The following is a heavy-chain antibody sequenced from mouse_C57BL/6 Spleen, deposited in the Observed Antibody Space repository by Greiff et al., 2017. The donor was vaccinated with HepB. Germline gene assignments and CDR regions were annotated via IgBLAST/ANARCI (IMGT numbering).Heavy chain of an antibody. CDR3: ARRGYDYGFDY. CDR2: ISNGGGST. J-gene: IGHJ2*01. V-gene: IGHV5-12*01. D-gene: IGHD2-4*01. CDR1: GFTFSDYY. Sequence: EVHLVESGGGLVQPGGSLKLSCAASGFTFSDYYMYWVRQTPEKRLEWVAYISNGGGSTYYPDTVKGRFTISRDNAKNTLYLQMSRLKSEDTAMYYCARRGYDYGFDYWGQGTTLTVSS.